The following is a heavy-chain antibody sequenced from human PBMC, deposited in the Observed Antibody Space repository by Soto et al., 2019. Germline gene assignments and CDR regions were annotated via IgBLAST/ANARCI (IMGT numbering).Heavy chain of an antibody. CDR2: INPSDSYI. D-gene: IGHD1-26*01. CDR3: ARHTLSGSYRIDY. Sequence: GESLKISCKGSGYSFTTYWISWVRQMPGKGLEWMGRINPSDSYINYSPSFQGHVTFSADKSISTAYLQWSSLKASDTAMYYCARHTLSGSYRIDYWGQGTLVTVSS. J-gene: IGHJ4*02. V-gene: IGHV5-10-1*01. CDR1: GYSFTTYW.